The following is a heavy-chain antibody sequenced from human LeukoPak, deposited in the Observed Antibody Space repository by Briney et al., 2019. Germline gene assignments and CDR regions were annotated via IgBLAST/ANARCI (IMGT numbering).Heavy chain of an antibody. CDR3: ARTVATTHFDY. D-gene: IGHD5-12*01. CDR2: IYYSGGT. V-gene: IGHV4-39*07. Sequence: PSETLSLTCTVSGGSISSTSYYWGWIRRPPGKGLEWIGSIYYSGGTYYNPSLKSRVTISVDRSSNQFSLKLTSVTAADTAVYYCARTVATTHFDYWGQGTLVTVSS. J-gene: IGHJ4*02. CDR1: GGSISSTSYY.